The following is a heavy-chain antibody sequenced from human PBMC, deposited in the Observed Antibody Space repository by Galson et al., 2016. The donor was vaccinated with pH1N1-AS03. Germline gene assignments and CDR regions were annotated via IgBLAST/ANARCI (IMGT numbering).Heavy chain of an antibody. CDR1: GDSISTSNW. V-gene: IGHV4-4*02. D-gene: IGHD5-24*01. Sequence: SETLSLTCAVSGDSISTSNWWSWVRQPPGKGLEWIGEVSHAGRTNYSPSLKSRVTISLDKSKNQFSLKLNSVTAADTAVYYCAKPHDYNEYEGGFDIWGQGTRVTVSS. CDR3: AKPHDYNEYEGGFDI. J-gene: IGHJ3*02. CDR2: VSHAGRT.